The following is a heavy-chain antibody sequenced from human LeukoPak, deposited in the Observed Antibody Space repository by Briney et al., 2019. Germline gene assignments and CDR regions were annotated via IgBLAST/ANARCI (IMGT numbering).Heavy chain of an antibody. V-gene: IGHV3-30*03. D-gene: IGHD2-21*02. CDR1: GSGFTFTTYG. CDR2: ISSDGSIK. CDR3: VREVNAMTALDF. J-gene: IGHJ4*02. Sequence: GGSLRLSCVASGSGFTFTTYGLHWVRQAPGNGLEWVSVISSDGSIKYYTDSVKGRFTISRDDSRETVYLQMNSLRAEDTALYYRVREVNAMTALDFWGQGTLVTVSS.